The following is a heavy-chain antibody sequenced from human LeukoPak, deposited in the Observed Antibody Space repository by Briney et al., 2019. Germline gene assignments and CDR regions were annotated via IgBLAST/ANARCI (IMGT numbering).Heavy chain of an antibody. CDR1: GFTFSNHW. Sequence: TGGSLRLSCGASGFTFSNHWMTWVRQALGKGLEWVAQIKPDGTERYYVDSLEGRFTISRDNAKNSLFLQMNSLRAEDTAVYYCARSYVKTFDYWGQGTLVTVSS. CDR2: IKPDGTER. J-gene: IGHJ4*02. D-gene: IGHD3-10*02. CDR3: ARSYVKTFDY. V-gene: IGHV3-7*01.